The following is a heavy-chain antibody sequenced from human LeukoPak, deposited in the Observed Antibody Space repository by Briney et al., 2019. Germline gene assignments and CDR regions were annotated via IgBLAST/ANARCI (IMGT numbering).Heavy chain of an antibody. J-gene: IGHJ5*02. CDR2: ISWNSGSI. Sequence: GGSLRLSCAASGFTFDDYAMHWVRQAPGKGLEWVSGISWNSGSIGYADSVKGRFTISRDNAKNSLYLQMNSPRAEDTAVYHCVISPVDPWGQGTLVTVSS. V-gene: IGHV3-9*01. CDR1: GFTFDDYA. CDR3: VISPVDP.